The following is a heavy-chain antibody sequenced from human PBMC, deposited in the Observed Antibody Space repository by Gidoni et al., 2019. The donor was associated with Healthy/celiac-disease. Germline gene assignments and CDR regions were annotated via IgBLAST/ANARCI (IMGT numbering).Heavy chain of an antibody. CDR2: IYYSGST. V-gene: IGHV4-59*01. J-gene: IGHJ4*02. D-gene: IGHD2-2*01. CDR1: GGSISSYY. CDR3: ARGEYQLLPFDY. Sequence: QVQLQESGPGLVKPSETLSLTCTVSGGSISSYYWSWIRQPPGKGLEWIGYIYYSGSTKYNPSLKSRVTISVDTSKNQFSLKLSSVTAADTAVYYCARGEYQLLPFDYWGQGTLVTVSS.